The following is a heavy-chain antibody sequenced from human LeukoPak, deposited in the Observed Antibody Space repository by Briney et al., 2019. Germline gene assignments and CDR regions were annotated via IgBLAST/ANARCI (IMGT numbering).Heavy chain of an antibody. CDR1: GGSISSGDYY. D-gene: IGHD5-24*01. CDR3: ASSRYNTPYYFDY. CDR2: IYYSGST. J-gene: IGHJ4*02. Sequence: PSQTLSLTCTVSGGSISSGDYYWSWIRQPPGKGLEWIGYIYYSGSTYYNPSLKSRVTISVDTSKNQFSLKLSSVTAADTAVYYCASSRYNTPYYFDYWGQGTLVTVSS. V-gene: IGHV4-30-4*08.